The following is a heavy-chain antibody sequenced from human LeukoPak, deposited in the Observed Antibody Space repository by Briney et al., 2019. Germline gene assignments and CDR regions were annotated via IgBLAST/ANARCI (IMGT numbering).Heavy chain of an antibody. J-gene: IGHJ2*01. Sequence: SETLSLTCTVSGGSISSYYWSWIRQPPGKGLEWIGYIYYSGSTNYNPSLKSRVTISVDTSKNQFSLKLSSVTAADTAVYYWARQGRGFCYFELWGRGTLVTVSS. CDR1: GGSISSYY. V-gene: IGHV4-59*08. D-gene: IGHD6-25*01. CDR3: ARQGRGFCYFEL. CDR2: IYYSGST.